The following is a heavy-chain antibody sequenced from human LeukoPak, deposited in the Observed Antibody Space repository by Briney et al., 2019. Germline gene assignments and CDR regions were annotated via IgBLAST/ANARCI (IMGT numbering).Heavy chain of an antibody. CDR3: ARGPIAVAVGDAFDI. Sequence: PGGSLRLSCAASGFTFSNNEMNWVRQAPGKGLEWVSSISSSSSYIYYADSVKGRFTISRDNAKNSLYLQMNSLRAEDTAVYYCARGPIAVAVGDAFDIWGQGTMVTVSS. CDR1: GFTFSNNE. J-gene: IGHJ3*02. CDR2: ISSSSSYI. D-gene: IGHD6-19*01. V-gene: IGHV3-21*01.